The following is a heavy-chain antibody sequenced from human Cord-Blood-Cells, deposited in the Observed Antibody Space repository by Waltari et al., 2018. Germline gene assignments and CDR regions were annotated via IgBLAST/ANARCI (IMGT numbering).Heavy chain of an antibody. J-gene: IGHJ4*02. V-gene: IGHV2-5*02. CDR2: IYWDDDK. D-gene: IGHD3-16*02. Sequence: QITLKESGPTLVKPTQTLTLTCTFSGFSLSTSGVGVGWIRQPPGKALEWLALIYWDDDKRYSPSLKSRLTITKDTSKNQVVLTMTNMDPVDTATYYCARARKQTYYDYIWGSYRPYYFDYWGQGTLVTVSS. CDR1: GFSLSTSGVG. CDR3: ARARKQTYYDYIWGSYRPYYFDY.